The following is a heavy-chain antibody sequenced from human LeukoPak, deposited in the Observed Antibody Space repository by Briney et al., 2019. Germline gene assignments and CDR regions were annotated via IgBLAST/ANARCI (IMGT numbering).Heavy chain of an antibody. V-gene: IGHV3-23*01. Sequence: GGSLRLSCAASGFTFSTYAMSWVRQAPGKGLEWVSTISGSGGSTSYADSVMGRFTISRDNSKNTLYLQMNTLRAEDTAIYHCAKGSIAVTAYYFDFWGQGTLVTVSS. CDR3: AKGSIAVTAYYFDF. J-gene: IGHJ4*02. CDR2: ISGSGGST. D-gene: IGHD6-19*01. CDR1: GFTFSTYA.